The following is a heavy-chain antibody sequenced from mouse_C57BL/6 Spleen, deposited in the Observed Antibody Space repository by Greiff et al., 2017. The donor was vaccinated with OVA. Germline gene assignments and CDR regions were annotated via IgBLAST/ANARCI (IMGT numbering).Heavy chain of an antibody. Sequence: QVHVKQPGAELVRPGSSVKLSCKASGYTFTSYWMDWVKQRPGQGLEWIGNIYPSDSETHYNQKFKDKATLTVDKSSSTAYMQLSSLTSEDSAVYYCARSGYYGSSYRDYWGQGTTLTVSS. CDR1: GYTFTSYW. D-gene: IGHD1-1*01. V-gene: IGHV1-61*01. CDR2: IYPSDSET. CDR3: ARSGYYGSSYRDY. J-gene: IGHJ2*01.